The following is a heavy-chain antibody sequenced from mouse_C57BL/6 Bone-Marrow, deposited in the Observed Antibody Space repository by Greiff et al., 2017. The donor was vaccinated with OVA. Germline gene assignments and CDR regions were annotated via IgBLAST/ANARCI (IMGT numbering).Heavy chain of an antibody. CDR2: ISSGSSTI. CDR3: ARDYYSYFDY. J-gene: IGHJ2*01. Sequence: EVKLMESGGGLVKPGGSLKLSCAASGFTFSDYGMHWVRQAPEKGLEWVAYISSGSSTIYYADTVTGRFTISRDNAKNTLFLQMTSLRSEATAMYYCARDYYSYFDYWGQGTTLTVSS. D-gene: IGHD2-12*01. CDR1: GFTFSDYG. V-gene: IGHV5-17*01.